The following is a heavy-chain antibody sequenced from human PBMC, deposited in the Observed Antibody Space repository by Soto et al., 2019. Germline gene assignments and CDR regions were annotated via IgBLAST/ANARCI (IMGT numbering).Heavy chain of an antibody. CDR1: GGTFSSCA. CDR2: IIPIFGTA. J-gene: IGHJ5*02. CDR3: ASERVTGTTWRWFDP. V-gene: IGHV1-69*13. Sequence: SVKVSCKASGGTFSSCAISWVRQAPGQGLEWMGGIIPIFGTANYAQKFQGRVTITADESTSTAYMELSSLRSEDTAVYYCASERVTGTTWRWFDPWGQGTLVTVSS. D-gene: IGHD1-7*01.